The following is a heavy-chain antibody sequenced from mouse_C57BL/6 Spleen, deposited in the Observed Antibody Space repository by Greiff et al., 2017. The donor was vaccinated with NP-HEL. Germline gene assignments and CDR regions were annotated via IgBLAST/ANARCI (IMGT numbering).Heavy chain of an antibody. CDR3: ASGRLRLMDY. V-gene: IGHV1-50*01. D-gene: IGHD2-4*01. J-gene: IGHJ4*01. CDR2: IDPSDSYT. Sequence: QVQLQQPGAELVKPGASVKLSCKASGYTFTSYWMQWVKQRPGQGLEWIGEIDPSDSYTNYNQKFKGKATLTVDTSSSTAYMQLSSLTSEDSAVYYCASGRLRLMDYWGQGTSVTVSS. CDR1: GYTFTSYW.